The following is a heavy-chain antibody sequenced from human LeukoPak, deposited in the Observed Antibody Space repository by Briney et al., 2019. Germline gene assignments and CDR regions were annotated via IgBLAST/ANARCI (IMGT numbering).Heavy chain of an antibody. CDR2: ISYDGSNK. Sequence: PGGSLRLSCAASGFTFNSYGMHWVRQAPGKGLEWVAVISYDGSNKYYADSVKGRFTISRDNSKNTLYLQMNSLRAEDTAVYYCAKGTGNDYDILTGYSSPLDYWGQGTLVTVSS. J-gene: IGHJ4*02. V-gene: IGHV3-30*18. CDR1: GFTFNSYG. D-gene: IGHD3-9*01. CDR3: AKGTGNDYDILTGYSSPLDY.